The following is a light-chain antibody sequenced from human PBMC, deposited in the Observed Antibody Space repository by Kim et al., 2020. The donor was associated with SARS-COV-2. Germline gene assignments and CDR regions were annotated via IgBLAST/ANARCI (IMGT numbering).Light chain of an antibody. Sequence: SYELTQPPSVSVSPGQTASITCSGYKLGDKYVSWYQQKPGQSPVVVIYQDNQRHSGIPERFSGSNSGNTATLTISGTQAMDEADYYCQVWDSSTHNYVFGAGTKVTVL. V-gene: IGLV3-1*01. CDR3: QVWDSSTHNYV. CDR2: QDN. J-gene: IGLJ1*01. CDR1: KLGDKY.